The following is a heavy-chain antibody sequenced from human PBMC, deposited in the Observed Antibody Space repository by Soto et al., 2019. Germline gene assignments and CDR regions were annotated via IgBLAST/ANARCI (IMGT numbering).Heavy chain of an antibody. CDR2: INCGNGNT. J-gene: IGHJ3*01. Sequence: ASVKVSCKASGYSFTRYAIKWVGQAPGQGLEWMGWINCGNGNTKYSQKLQGRLTITSDTSASTAYMELSSLRSEDTAVYFCAREHDSWSLYAFDLWGQGTMVTVSS. V-gene: IGHV1-3*01. CDR3: AREHDSWSLYAFDL. D-gene: IGHD3-3*01. CDR1: GYSFTRYA.